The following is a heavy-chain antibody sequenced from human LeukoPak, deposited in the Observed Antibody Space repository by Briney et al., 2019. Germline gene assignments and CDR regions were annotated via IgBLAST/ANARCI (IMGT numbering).Heavy chain of an antibody. J-gene: IGHJ4*02. Sequence: PGGSLRLSCAASGFTFSSYSMNWVRQAPGKGLEWVSHITASGTAMFYADSVKGRFTISRDNSKNTLYLQMNSLRAEDTAVFYCARQYTYGFDYWGLGTLVTVSS. CDR2: ITASGTAM. CDR3: ARQYTYGFDY. V-gene: IGHV3-48*01. D-gene: IGHD5-18*01. CDR1: GFTFSSYS.